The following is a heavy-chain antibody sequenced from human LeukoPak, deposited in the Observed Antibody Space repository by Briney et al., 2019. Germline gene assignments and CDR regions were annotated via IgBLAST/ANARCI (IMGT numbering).Heavy chain of an antibody. CDR3: VRDLGSSARDAFDI. D-gene: IGHD2-2*01. CDR2: ISSSSSYI. V-gene: IGHV3-21*01. J-gene: IGHJ3*02. CDR1: GFTFSSYS. Sequence: GSLRLSCAASGFTFSSYSMNWVRQAPGKGLEWVSSISSSSSYIYYADSVKGRFTISRDNAKNSLYLQMNSLRAKDTAVYYCVRDLGSSARDAFDIWGQGTMVTVSS.